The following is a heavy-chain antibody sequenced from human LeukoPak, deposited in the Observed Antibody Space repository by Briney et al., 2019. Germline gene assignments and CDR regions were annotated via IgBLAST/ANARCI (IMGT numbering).Heavy chain of an antibody. J-gene: IGHJ3*02. CDR3: ARDSHYYDSSGYYPDAFDI. CDR2: ISSSSSTI. V-gene: IGHV3-48*04. D-gene: IGHD3-22*01. Sequence: GGSLRLSCAASGFTFSSYSMNWVRQAPGKGLEWVSCISSSSSTIYYADSVKGRSTISRDNAKNSLYLQMNSLRAEDTAVYYCARDSHYYDSSGYYPDAFDIWGQGTMVTVSS. CDR1: GFTFSSYS.